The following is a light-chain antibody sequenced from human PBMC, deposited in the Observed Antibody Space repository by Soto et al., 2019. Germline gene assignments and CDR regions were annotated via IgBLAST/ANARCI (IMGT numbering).Light chain of an antibody. CDR3: SSYTSSSTLNVV. CDR1: SSDVGGYNY. J-gene: IGLJ2*01. V-gene: IGLV2-14*01. Sequence: QSALTQPGSVSGSPGQSITISCTGTSSDVGGYNYVSWYQQHPGKAPKLMIYEVSNRPSGVSNRFSGSKSGNTASLTISGLQAEDEADYYCSSYTSSSTLNVVFGGGTKLTVL. CDR2: EVS.